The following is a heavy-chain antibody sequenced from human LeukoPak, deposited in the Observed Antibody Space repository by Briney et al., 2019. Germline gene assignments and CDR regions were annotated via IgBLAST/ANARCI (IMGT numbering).Heavy chain of an antibody. V-gene: IGHV4-59*01. CDR3: ARGRQYYYGSGSDPGWFDP. J-gene: IGHJ5*02. CDR1: GGSISSYY. CDR2: IYYSGST. D-gene: IGHD3-10*01. Sequence: PSETLSLTRTVSGGSISSYYWSWIRQPPGKGLEWIGYIYYSGSTNYNPSLKSRVTISVDTSKNQFSLKLSSVTAADTAVYYCARGRQYYYGSGSDPGWFDPWGQGTLVTVSS.